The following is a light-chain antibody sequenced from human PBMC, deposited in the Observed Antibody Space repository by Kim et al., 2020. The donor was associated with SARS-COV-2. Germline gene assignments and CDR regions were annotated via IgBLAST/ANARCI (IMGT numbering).Light chain of an antibody. CDR2: EAS. J-gene: IGKJ1*01. CDR1: RSIGGL. CDR3: QQYRSYPWT. Sequence: ASVGDRGTITCRASRSIGGLWAWYQQKPGKAPKLLIYEASTLKSGVPSRFSGSGSETEFTLTTSSLQPDDFATYYCQQYRSYPWTFGQGTKVDIK. V-gene: IGKV1-5*03.